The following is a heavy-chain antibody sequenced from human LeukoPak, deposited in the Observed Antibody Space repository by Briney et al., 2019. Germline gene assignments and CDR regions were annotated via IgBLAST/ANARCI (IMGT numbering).Heavy chain of an antibody. J-gene: IGHJ5*02. CDR3: ARQSAAAQYTNWFDP. CDR1: GSSFASFW. D-gene: IGHD2-2*01. Sequence: GGSLQISCKGSGSSFASFWIGWVRQMPGKGLEWMGVIYPADSDTRYSPSFQGQVTISADKSTSTAYLQWSTLKASDTAIYYCARQSAAAQYTNWFDPWGQGTLVTVSS. V-gene: IGHV5-51*01. CDR2: IYPADSDT.